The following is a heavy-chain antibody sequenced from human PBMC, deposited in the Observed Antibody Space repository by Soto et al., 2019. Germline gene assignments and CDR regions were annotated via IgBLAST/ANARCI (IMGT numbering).Heavy chain of an antibody. CDR3: VKGASGAGFVFDL. CDR2: ISGSGSTT. CDR1: GLTFSSAA. D-gene: IGHD3-16*01. V-gene: IGHV3-23*01. Sequence: GGSLRLSCVASGLTFSSAAMSWVRQAPGKGLEWVSAISGSGSTTFYADPGKGRFTISRDNSKKTLYLQMNSLRVEDAAVYFCVKGASGAGFVFDLWGLGTTVTVSS. J-gene: IGHJ3*01.